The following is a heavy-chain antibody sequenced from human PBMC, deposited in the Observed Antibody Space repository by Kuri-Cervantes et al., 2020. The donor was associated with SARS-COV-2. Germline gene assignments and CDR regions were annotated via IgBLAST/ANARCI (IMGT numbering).Heavy chain of an antibody. CDR2: IYAGGGT. CDR3: ARDLFGGGGYYYGMDV. Sequence: GGSLRLSCAASGFIVSSSYMSWVRQAPGKGLEWVSIIYAGGGTYYADSVKGQFTISRDISKNTVFLQMNRLRPEDTAVYYCARDLFGGGGYYYGMDVWGQGTTVTVSS. CDR1: GFIVSSSY. V-gene: IGHV3-66*02. J-gene: IGHJ6*02. D-gene: IGHD4-23*01.